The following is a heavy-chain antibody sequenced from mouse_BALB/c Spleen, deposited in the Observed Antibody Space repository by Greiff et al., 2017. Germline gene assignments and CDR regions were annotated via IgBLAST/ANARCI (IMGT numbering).Heavy chain of an antibody. J-gene: IGHJ2*01. CDR2: INPSTGYT. D-gene: IGHD1-1*01. CDR3: ASLLLRYYFDY. Sequence: QVQLKQSGAELAKPGASVKMSCKASGYTFTSYWMHWVKQRPGQGLEWIGYINPSTGYTEYNQKFKDKATLTADKSSSTAYMQLSSLTSEDSAVYYCASLLLRYYFDYWGQGTTLTVSS. CDR1: GYTFTSYW. V-gene: IGHV1-7*01.